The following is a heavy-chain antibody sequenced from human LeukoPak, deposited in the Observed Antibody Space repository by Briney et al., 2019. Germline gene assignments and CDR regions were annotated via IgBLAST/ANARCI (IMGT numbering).Heavy chain of an antibody. J-gene: IGHJ3*02. CDR1: GFTFSSYE. D-gene: IGHD3-10*01. Sequence: GGSLRLSCAASGFTFSSYEMNWVRQAPGKGLEWVANIKQDGSEKYYVDSVKGRFTISRDNAKNSLYLQMNSLRAEDTAVYYCASLRYYYGSGSYPDAFDIWGQGTMVTVSS. V-gene: IGHV3-7*01. CDR3: ASLRYYYGSGSYPDAFDI. CDR2: IKQDGSEK.